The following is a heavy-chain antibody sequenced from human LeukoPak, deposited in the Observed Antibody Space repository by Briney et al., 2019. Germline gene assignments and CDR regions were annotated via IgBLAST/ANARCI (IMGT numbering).Heavy chain of an antibody. Sequence: GGSLRLSCAASGFTFSSYWMHWVRQAPGKGLVWVSRINSDGSTTNYADSVKGRFTISRDNAKNTLYLQMNSLRAEDTAMYYCARRSSGSPPFYFDYWGQGTLVTVAS. V-gene: IGHV3-74*01. D-gene: IGHD1-26*01. J-gene: IGHJ4*02. CDR2: INSDGSTT. CDR1: GFTFSSYW. CDR3: ARRSSGSPPFYFDY.